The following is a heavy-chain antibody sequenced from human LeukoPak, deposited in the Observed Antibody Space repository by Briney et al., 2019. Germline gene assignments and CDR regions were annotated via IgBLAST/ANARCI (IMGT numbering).Heavy chain of an antibody. V-gene: IGHV1-2*02. D-gene: IGHD7-27*01. CDR2: INTKSGDT. Sequence: GASVKVSFKASGYTFSDYYMHWWRPAPGQRLEWLGWINTKSGDTNFAQNFQGRVTMTRDTSISTAYMELSSLTSDDRAVYYCARGPNTGAFDAWGQGTLVTVSS. J-gene: IGHJ4*02. CDR1: GYTFSDYY. CDR3: ARGPNTGAFDA.